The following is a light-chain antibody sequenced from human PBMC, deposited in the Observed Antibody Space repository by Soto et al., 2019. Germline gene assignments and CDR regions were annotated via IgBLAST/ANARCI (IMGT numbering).Light chain of an antibody. V-gene: IGKV3-11*01. J-gene: IGKJ5*01. CDR3: QQRSNWPPIT. Sequence: EVVLTQSPATLSLSPGERATLSCRASQNVIDYLAWYQQKPGQAPRLLIYDASIRATGIPARFSGSGSGTDFTITISSLEPEDFAVYYCQQRSNWPPITFGQGTRLETK. CDR1: QNVIDY. CDR2: DAS.